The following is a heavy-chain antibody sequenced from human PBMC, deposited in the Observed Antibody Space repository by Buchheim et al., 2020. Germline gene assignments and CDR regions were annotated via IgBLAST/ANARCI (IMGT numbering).Heavy chain of an antibody. Sequence: QVQLQQWGAGLLKPSETLSLTCAVYGGSFSGYYWSWIRQPPGKGLEWIGEINHSGSTNYNPSPKSRVTISVDTSKNQFSLKLSSVTAADTAVYYCARGQGIAARPGHPYYFDYWGQGTL. CDR1: GGSFSGYY. V-gene: IGHV4-34*01. J-gene: IGHJ4*02. CDR3: ARGQGIAARPGHPYYFDY. D-gene: IGHD6-6*01. CDR2: INHSGST.